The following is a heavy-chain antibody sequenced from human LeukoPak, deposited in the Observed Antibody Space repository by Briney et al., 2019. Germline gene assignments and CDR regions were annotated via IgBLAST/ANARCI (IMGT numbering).Heavy chain of an antibody. D-gene: IGHD1-1*01. CDR1: GYSFFGSG. Sequence: GESLRFSCKGSGYSFFGSGTGWLGKLPGKGLGWLGIIYPGDSDARYSPSFQGQVTISADKSISTAYLQWSSLRASDTAMYYCARLERRSYYYGMDVWGQGTTVTVSS. CDR2: IYPGDSDA. J-gene: IGHJ6*02. V-gene: IGHV5-51*02. CDR3: ARLERRSYYYGMDV.